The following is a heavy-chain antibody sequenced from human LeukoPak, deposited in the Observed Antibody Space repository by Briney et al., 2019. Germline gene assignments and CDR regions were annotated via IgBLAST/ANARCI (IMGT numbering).Heavy chain of an antibody. V-gene: IGHV3-48*03. CDR3: AKDQTTVVTPCLDY. D-gene: IGHD4-23*01. CDR2: ISSSGSTI. CDR1: GFTFSSYE. J-gene: IGHJ4*02. Sequence: GGSLKLSCAASGFTFSSYEMNWVRQAPGKGLEWVSYISSSGSTIYYADSVKGRFTISRDNAKNSLYLQMNSLRAEDTAVYYCAKDQTTVVTPCLDYWGQGTLVTVSS.